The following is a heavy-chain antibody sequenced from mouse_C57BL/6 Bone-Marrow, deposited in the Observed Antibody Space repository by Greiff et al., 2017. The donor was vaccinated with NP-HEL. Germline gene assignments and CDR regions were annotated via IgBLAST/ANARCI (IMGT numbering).Heavy chain of an antibody. CDR3: ARGSYYDYDDWFDY. V-gene: IGHV1-69*01. D-gene: IGHD2-4*01. Sequence: QVQLQQPGAELVMPGASVKLSCKASGYTFTSYWMHWVKQRPGQGLEWIGKIHPYDGYTNYNQKFKGKATLTVDKSSSTAYMQLSSLTSEDSAVYYCARGSYYDYDDWFDYWGQGTLVTVSA. J-gene: IGHJ3*01. CDR2: IHPYDGYT. CDR1: GYTFTSYW.